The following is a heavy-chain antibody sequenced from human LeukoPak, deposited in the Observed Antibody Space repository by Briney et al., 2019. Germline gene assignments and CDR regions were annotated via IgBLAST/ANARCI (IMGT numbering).Heavy chain of an antibody. D-gene: IGHD5-18*01. CDR2: ISYDGSNK. CDR3: ARGGKIQLWFPKKDWFDP. J-gene: IGHJ5*02. V-gene: IGHV3-30-3*01. Sequence: GGSLRLSCAASGFTFSSYAMHWVRQAPGKGLEWVAVISYDGSNKYYADSVKGRFTISRDNSKNTLYLQMNSLRAEDTAVYYCARGGKIQLWFPKKDWFDPWGQGTLVTVSS. CDR1: GFTFSSYA.